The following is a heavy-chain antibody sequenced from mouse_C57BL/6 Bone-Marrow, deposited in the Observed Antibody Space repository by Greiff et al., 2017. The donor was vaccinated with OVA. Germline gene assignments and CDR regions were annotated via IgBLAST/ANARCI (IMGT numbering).Heavy chain of an antibody. CDR3: ARRYGTSRGFAY. D-gene: IGHD1-1*01. V-gene: IGHV1-53*01. Sequence: QVQLQQPGTELVKPGASVKLSCTASGYTFTSYWMHWVKQRPGQGLEWIGNINTSNGGTNYNEKFKSKATLTVDKSSSTAYMQLSSLTSEDSAVYFCARRYGTSRGFAYWGQGTLVTVSA. CDR1: GYTFTSYW. J-gene: IGHJ3*01. CDR2: INTSNGGT.